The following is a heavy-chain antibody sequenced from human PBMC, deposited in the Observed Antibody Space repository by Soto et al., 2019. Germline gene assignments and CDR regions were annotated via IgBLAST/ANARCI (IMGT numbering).Heavy chain of an antibody. CDR2: ISAYNGNT. V-gene: IGHV1-18*01. D-gene: IGHD3-10*01. Sequence: GASVKVSCKASGYTFTSYGISWVRQAPGQGLEWMGWISAYNGNTNYAQKLQGRVTMTTDTSTSTAYMELRSLRSDDTAVYYCARAHLVTIPYYVMDVCGEGTTVSVSS. CDR3: ARAHLVTIPYYVMDV. CDR1: GYTFTSYG. J-gene: IGHJ6*01.